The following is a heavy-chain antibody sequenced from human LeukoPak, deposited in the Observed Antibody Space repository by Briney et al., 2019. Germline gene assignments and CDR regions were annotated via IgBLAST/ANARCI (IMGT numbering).Heavy chain of an antibody. CDR2: IYNSEST. V-gene: IGHV4-59*08. CDR3: ARHTRSRAARPYWYFDL. D-gene: IGHD5-18*01. J-gene: IGHJ2*01. CDR1: GGSISSYY. Sequence: SETLSLTCSVSGGSISSYYWSWIRQPPGKGLEWIGYIYNSESTKYNPSLKRRVTISVDTSKNQFFLKLSSVTAADTAVYYCARHTRSRAARPYWYFDLWGCGTLVTVSS.